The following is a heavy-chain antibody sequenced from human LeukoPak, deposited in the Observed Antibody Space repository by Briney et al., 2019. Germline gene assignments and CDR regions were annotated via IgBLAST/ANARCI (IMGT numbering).Heavy chain of an antibody. CDR2: ISYDGSNK. V-gene: IGHV3-30-3*01. CDR1: GFTFSSYA. J-gene: IGHJ3*02. Sequence: GGSLRLSCAASGFTFSSYAMHWVRQAPGKRLEWVAVISYDGSNKYYADSVKGRFTISRDNSKNTLYLQMNSLRAEDTAVYYCARDLYDSSGSGAFDIWGQGTMVTVSS. D-gene: IGHD3-22*01. CDR3: ARDLYDSSGSGAFDI.